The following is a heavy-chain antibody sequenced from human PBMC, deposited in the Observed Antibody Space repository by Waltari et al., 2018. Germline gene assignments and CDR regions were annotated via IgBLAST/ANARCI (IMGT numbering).Heavy chain of an antibody. D-gene: IGHD5-18*01. V-gene: IGHV4-39*01. J-gene: IGHJ4*02. CDR2: IYYSGST. Sequence: QLQLQESGPGLVKPSETLSLTCTVSGGSISSSSYYWGWIRQPPGKGLEWIGSIYYSGSTYYNPPLKSRVTISVDTSKNQFSLKLSSVTAADTAVYYCARQYSYGSSGFDYWGQGTLVTVSS. CDR1: GGSISSSSYY. CDR3: ARQYSYGSSGFDY.